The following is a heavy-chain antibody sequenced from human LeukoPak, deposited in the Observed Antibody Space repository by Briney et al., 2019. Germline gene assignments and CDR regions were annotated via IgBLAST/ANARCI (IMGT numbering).Heavy chain of an antibody. V-gene: IGHV3-23*01. CDR2: ISGNGDST. CDR1: GFTFSNYA. CDR3: AKDQGGGRSITIVGDTRGDFDC. Sequence: PGASLRLSCVASGFTFSNYAMCWVRRAPGKGLEWVSAISGNGDSTNSADSVKGRFTISRDNSRNTLYLQMNSLRADGTAVYYCAKDQGGGRSITIVGDTRGDFDCWGQGTLVAVSS. J-gene: IGHJ4*02. D-gene: IGHD1-26*01.